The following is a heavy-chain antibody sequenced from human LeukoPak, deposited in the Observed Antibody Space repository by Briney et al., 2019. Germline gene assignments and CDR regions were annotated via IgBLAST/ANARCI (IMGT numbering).Heavy chain of an antibody. CDR1: GFTFSKVW. CDR3: CGTRGDL. CDR2: IESKSDDGTR. V-gene: IGHV3-15*04. D-gene: IGHD1-14*01. Sequence: GGSLRLSCEASGFTFSKVWMSWVRQAPGKGLEWVGRIESKSDDGTRDYAPPVRGRFTISRDDSKSTVYLQMESLRSEDTGVYYCCGTRGDLWGQGTLVTVSS. J-gene: IGHJ5*02.